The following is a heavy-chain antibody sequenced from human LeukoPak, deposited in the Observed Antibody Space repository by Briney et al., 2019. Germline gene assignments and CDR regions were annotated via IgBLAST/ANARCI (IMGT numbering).Heavy chain of an antibody. CDR3: AKVGDSRGLVRNYFDY. J-gene: IGHJ4*02. D-gene: IGHD3-22*01. Sequence: GGSLRLSCAASGFTFDVYAMNWVRQAPGKGLEWVGLISGDGGGTYYADSVKGRFTISRDNSRNSLFLQMSSLRTEDTALYYCAKVGDSRGLVRNYFDYWGQGTLVTVSS. CDR1: GFTFDVYA. CDR2: ISGDGGGT. V-gene: IGHV3-43*02.